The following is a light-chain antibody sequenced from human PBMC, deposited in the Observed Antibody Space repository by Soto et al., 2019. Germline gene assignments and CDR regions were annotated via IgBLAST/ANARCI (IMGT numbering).Light chain of an antibody. CDR1: SSNIGSNT. CDR3: AAWYDSLNGDV. CDR2: SYN. V-gene: IGLV1-44*01. J-gene: IGLJ1*01. Sequence: QSVLTQPPSASGTPGQRVTISCSGSSSNIGSNTVNCYQQLPGTAPKLLIYSYNQRPSGGPDRFSGSKSVTSASLAISGLQSADEADYYCAAWYDSLNGDVFGTGTKLTVL.